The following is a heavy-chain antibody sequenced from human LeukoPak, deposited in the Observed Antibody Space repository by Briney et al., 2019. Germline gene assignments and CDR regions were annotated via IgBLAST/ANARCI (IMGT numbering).Heavy chain of an antibody. CDR3: AKSGYCSSTSCYTGAFDI. V-gene: IGHV3-30*02. CDR1: GFTFSDYG. Sequence: PGGSLRLSCAASGFTFSDYGMHWVRQAPGKGLEWVAFIRYDGSNKYYADSVKGRFTISRDNSKNALYLQMNSLRAEDTAVYYCAKSGYCSSTSCYTGAFDIWGQGTMVTVSS. J-gene: IGHJ3*02. D-gene: IGHD2-2*02. CDR2: IRYDGSNK.